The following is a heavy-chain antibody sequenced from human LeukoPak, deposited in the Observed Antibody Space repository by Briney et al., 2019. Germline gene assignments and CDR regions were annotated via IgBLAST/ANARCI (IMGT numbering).Heavy chain of an antibody. V-gene: IGHV4-38-2*02. CDR2: IYHSGST. D-gene: IGHD7-27*01. CDR3: ARGFRGDNFDY. CDR1: GYSISSGYY. Sequence: PSETLSLTCTVSGYSISSGYYWGWIRQPPGKGLEWMGTIYHSGSTYYNPSLKSRVTISVDTSKNQFSLKLSSVTAADTAVYFCARGFRGDNFDYWGQGTLVTVSS. J-gene: IGHJ4*02.